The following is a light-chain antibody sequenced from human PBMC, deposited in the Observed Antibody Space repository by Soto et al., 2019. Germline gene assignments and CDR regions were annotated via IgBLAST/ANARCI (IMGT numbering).Light chain of an antibody. Sequence: QSVLTQPPSVSAAPGPKVTISCSGSSSNIGNNYVSWYQQLPGTAPKLLIYDNNKRPSGIPDRFSGSKSGTPATLGITGLQTGDEADYYCGTWDSSLSAWVFGGGTQLTVL. V-gene: IGLV1-51*01. CDR3: GTWDSSLSAWV. J-gene: IGLJ3*02. CDR1: SSNIGNNY. CDR2: DNN.